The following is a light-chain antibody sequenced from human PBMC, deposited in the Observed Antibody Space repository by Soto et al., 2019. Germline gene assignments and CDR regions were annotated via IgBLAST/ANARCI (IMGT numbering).Light chain of an antibody. V-gene: IGLV1-44*01. Sequence: QSVLTQPPSASGTPGQRSTISCSGSSSNIRSSPVNWYQQLPGAAPRLLIYTNTQRPSGVPDRFSGSKSATSASLAISGLQSEDEAVYYCAVWDDSLGGLFGGGTQLTV. CDR1: SSNIRSSP. CDR3: AVWDDSLGGL. CDR2: TNT. J-gene: IGLJ2*01.